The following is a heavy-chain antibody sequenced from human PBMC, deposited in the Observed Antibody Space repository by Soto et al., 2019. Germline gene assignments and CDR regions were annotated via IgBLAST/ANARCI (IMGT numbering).Heavy chain of an antibody. J-gene: IGHJ4*02. CDR1: GFTFSSLW. Sequence: EVQLVESGGGLVLPGGSLRLSCAASGFTFSSLWMSWVRQAPGKGLEWVANIKPDGSDPYYVDSVRGRFTISRDNARNSVYLQMNSRRGDDTAVYYCSRAGGSYYFDFWGQGTLVTVSA. CDR2: IKPDGSDP. D-gene: IGHD3-10*01. CDR3: SRAGGSYYFDF. V-gene: IGHV3-7*01.